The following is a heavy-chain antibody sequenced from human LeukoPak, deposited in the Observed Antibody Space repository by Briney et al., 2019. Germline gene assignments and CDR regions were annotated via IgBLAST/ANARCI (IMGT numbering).Heavy chain of an antibody. V-gene: IGHV4-59*01. Sequence: PSETLSLTCTVSGASIFTYYWSWIRQPPGKGLEWIGYIYYSGNTNYNPSLKSRVTISVDTSKNQSSLKLSSVTAADTALYYCARAGRWEGRPHAFDIWGQGTMVTVSS. CDR2: IYYSGNT. CDR3: ARAGRWEGRPHAFDI. J-gene: IGHJ3*02. CDR1: GASIFTYY. D-gene: IGHD1-26*01.